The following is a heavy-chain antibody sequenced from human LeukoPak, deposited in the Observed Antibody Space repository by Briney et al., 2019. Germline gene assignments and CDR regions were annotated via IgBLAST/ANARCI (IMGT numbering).Heavy chain of an antibody. CDR1: GGSISSGSYY. D-gene: IGHD3-10*01. Sequence: SETLSLTCTVSGGSISSGSYYWSWIRQPAGKGLEWIGRIYTSGSTNYNPSLKSRVTISVDTSKNQFSLRLSSVTAADTAVYYCARVEGYYGSESETHWFDPWGQGTLVTVSS. CDR2: IYTSGST. J-gene: IGHJ5*02. CDR3: ARVEGYYGSESETHWFDP. V-gene: IGHV4-61*02.